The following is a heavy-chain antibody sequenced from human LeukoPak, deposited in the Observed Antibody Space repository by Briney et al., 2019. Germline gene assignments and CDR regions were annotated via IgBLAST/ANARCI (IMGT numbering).Heavy chain of an antibody. Sequence: SETLSLTCTVSGGSISSSSYYWGWIRQPPGKGLEWIGSIYYSGSTYYNPSLKSRVTISVDTSKNQFSLKLSSVTAADTAVYYCARHERMVRGVIGWFDPWGQGTLVTVSS. V-gene: IGHV4-39*01. CDR3: ARHERMVRGVIGWFDP. J-gene: IGHJ5*02. D-gene: IGHD3-10*01. CDR2: IYYSGST. CDR1: GGSISSSSYY.